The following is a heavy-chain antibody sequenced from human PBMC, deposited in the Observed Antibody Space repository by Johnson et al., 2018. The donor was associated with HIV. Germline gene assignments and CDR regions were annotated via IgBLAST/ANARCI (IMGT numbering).Heavy chain of an antibody. CDR2: IYGGGST. D-gene: IGHD5-24*01. V-gene: IGHV3-53*01. CDR1: GFAVSSKT. J-gene: IGHJ3*02. CDR3: ARACRDGYTCDVYDI. Sequence: VQLVESGGGLIQPGGSLRLSCAASGFAVSSKTMSWVRQAPGKGLEWVSLIYGGGSTFYAASVKGRFTISRDNSKNTLYLQMNSLRAEDTAVYYCARACRDGYTCDVYDIWGQGTMVTVSS.